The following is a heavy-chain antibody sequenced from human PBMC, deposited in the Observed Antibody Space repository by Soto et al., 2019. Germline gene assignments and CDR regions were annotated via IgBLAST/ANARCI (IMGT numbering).Heavy chain of an antibody. CDR1: GGSISRYY. D-gene: IGHD6-13*01. CDR2: VHYSGST. V-gene: IGHV4-59*01. J-gene: IGHJ2*01. Sequence: QVQLQESGPGLVKPSETLSLTCTVSGGSISRYYWSWIRQPPGKGLEWIGYVHYSGSTNYNPSLKSQVTISVDTSKHQFSLMLSSVTAADTAVYYCARGSWDSSSCDRYFDLWGRGTLVTVSP. CDR3: ARGSWDSSSCDRYFDL.